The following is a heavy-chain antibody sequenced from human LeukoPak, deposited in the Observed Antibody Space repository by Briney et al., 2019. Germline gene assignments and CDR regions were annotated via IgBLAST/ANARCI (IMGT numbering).Heavy chain of an antibody. CDR1: GGSISSYY. CDR3: ARESIAAAGVSFDP. D-gene: IGHD6-13*01. CDR2: IYYSGST. Sequence: PSETLSLTCTVSGGSISSYYWSWIRQPPGKGLEWIGYIYYSGSTNYNPSLKSRVTISVDTSKNQFSLKLSSVTAADTAVYYCARESIAAAGVSFDPWGRGTLVTVSS. V-gene: IGHV4-59*01. J-gene: IGHJ5*02.